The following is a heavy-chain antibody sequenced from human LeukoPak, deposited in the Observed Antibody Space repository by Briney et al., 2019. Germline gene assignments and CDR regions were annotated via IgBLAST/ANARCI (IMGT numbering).Heavy chain of an antibody. Sequence: SETLSLTCTVSGGSISSSSYYWGWIRQPPGKGLEWIGRIYTSGSTNYNPSLKSRVTISVDTSKNQFSLKLSSVTAADTAVYYCASWNYDILTGYSLGFDYWGQGTLVTVSS. V-gene: IGHV4-39*07. D-gene: IGHD3-9*01. CDR3: ASWNYDILTGYSLGFDY. CDR1: GGSISSSSYY. CDR2: IYTSGST. J-gene: IGHJ4*02.